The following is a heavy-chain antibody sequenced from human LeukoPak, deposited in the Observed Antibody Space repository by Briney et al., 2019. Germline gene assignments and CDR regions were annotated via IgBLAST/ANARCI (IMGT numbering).Heavy chain of an antibody. CDR3: ARSDNADY. CDR1: GYSFTGYY. CDR2: INPNSGGA. V-gene: IGHV1-2*06. J-gene: IGHJ4*02. Sequence: GASVKDACKASGYSFTGYYMHWVRQARGQGLEWMGRINPNSGGANYAQKFQDRVTMTRDTSSSTAYMELSRLRSDDTAVYYCARSDNADYWGQGTPVTVSS. D-gene: IGHD1-14*01.